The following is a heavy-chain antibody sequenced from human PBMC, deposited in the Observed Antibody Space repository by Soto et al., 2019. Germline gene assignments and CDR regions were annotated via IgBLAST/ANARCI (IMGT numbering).Heavy chain of an antibody. CDR1: GFTFSSYA. D-gene: IGHD3-3*01. CDR3: VKDREIFGVATFDY. J-gene: IGHJ4*02. Sequence: GWTLRLSCAASGFTFSSYAMSWVRQAPGKGLEWVSAISGSGGSTYYADSVKGRFTISRDNSKNTLYLQMNSLRAEDTAVYYCVKDREIFGVATFDYWGQGTLVTVSS. CDR2: ISGSGGST. V-gene: IGHV3-23*01.